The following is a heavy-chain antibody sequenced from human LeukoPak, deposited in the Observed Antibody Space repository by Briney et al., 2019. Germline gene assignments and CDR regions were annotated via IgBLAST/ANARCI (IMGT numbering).Heavy chain of an antibody. V-gene: IGHV1-18*01. CDR2: ISAYNGNT. CDR1: GYTFTSYG. Sequence: ASVKVSCKASGYTFTSYGISWVRQAPGQGLEWMGWISAYNGNTNYAQKLQGRVTVTTDTSTSTAYMELRSLRSDDTAVYYCARDYDILTGYSGHWFDPWGQGTLVTVSS. J-gene: IGHJ5*02. D-gene: IGHD3-9*01. CDR3: ARDYDILTGYSGHWFDP.